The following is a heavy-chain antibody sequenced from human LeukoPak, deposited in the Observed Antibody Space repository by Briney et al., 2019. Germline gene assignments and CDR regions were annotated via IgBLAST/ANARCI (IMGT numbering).Heavy chain of an antibody. CDR2: IYSGGST. D-gene: IGHD3-22*01. V-gene: IGHV3-53*01. J-gene: IGHJ4*02. CDR3: ARVTGYMIEDYFDY. Sequence: GESLRLSCAASGFTVSSNYMSWVRQAPGKGLEWVSVIYSGGSTYYADSVKGRFTISRDNSKNTLYLQMNSLRAEDTAVYYCARVTGYMIEDYFDYWGQGTLVTVSS. CDR1: GFTVSSNY.